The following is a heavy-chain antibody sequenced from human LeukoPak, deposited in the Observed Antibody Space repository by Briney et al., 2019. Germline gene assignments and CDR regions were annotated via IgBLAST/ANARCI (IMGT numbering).Heavy chain of an antibody. CDR3: ARGGAVGYCSSTSCYSSRERWFDP. J-gene: IGHJ5*02. CDR1: GYTFTSYY. CDR2: INPSSGST. Sequence: ASVTVSCKASGYTFTSYYIHWVRQAPGQRLEWMGIINPSSGSTSYAQKFQGRVTMTRDTSTSTVYMELSSLRSEDTAVYYCARGGAVGYCSSTSCYSSRERWFDPWGQGTLVTVSS. D-gene: IGHD2-2*01. V-gene: IGHV1-46*03.